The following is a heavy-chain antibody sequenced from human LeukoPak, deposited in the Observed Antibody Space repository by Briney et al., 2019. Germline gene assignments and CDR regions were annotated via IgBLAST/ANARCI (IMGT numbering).Heavy chain of an antibody. J-gene: IGHJ1*01. CDR2: IYYGGSN. V-gene: IGHV4-59*01. D-gene: IGHD3-22*01. CDR3: ARDAGNYYDSSGYYPEYFQH. CDR1: GVSLSRYY. Sequence: PSETLSLTCTVSGVSLSRYYWSCIRHPPGKGLEWIGYIYYGGSNNYNPSLKTRVTISVDTSKNQFSLKLSSVTAADTAVYYCARDAGNYYDSSGYYPEYFQHWGQGTLVTVSS.